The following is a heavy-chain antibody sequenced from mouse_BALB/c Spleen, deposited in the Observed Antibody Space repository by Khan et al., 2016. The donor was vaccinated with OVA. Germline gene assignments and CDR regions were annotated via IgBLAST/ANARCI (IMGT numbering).Heavy chain of an antibody. Sequence: QVQLKQSGPGLVAPSQSLSITCTVSGFSLTDYGVSWIRQPPGKGLEWLGVIWGGGSTYYNSPLKSRLSISKDNSKSQVLLKMSSLQSDDTAMYYCAKEDWSYYFALDYWGQGTSVTVSS. V-gene: IGHV2-6-5*01. CDR3: AKEDWSYYFALDY. CDR1: GFSLTDYG. CDR2: IWGGGST. J-gene: IGHJ4*01.